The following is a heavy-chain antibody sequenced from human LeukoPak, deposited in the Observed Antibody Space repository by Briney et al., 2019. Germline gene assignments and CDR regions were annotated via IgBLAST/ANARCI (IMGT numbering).Heavy chain of an antibody. V-gene: IGHV1-8*01. Sequence: ASVKVSCKASGYTFTRYDINWVRQAPGQGLEWLGWMNPNNGNTGNAQKFQGRVTMTRSTSIDTAYMELNTLTSDDTAAYYCARGFYYYGLDVWGQGTTVTVSS. CDR1: GYTFTRYD. CDR3: ARGFYYYGLDV. CDR2: MNPNNGNT. J-gene: IGHJ6*02.